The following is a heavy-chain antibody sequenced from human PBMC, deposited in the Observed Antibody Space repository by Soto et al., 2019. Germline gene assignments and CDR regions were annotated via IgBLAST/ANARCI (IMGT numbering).Heavy chain of an antibody. D-gene: IGHD3-10*01. CDR3: ARGYYGSGSPSRTTRFDY. J-gene: IGHJ4*02. CDR1: GGSFSGYY. V-gene: IGHV4-34*01. Sequence: SETLSLTCAVYGGSFSGYYWSWIRQPPGKGLEWIGEINHSGSTNYNPSLKSRVTISVDTSKNQFSLKLSSVTAADTAVYYCARGYYGSGSPSRTTRFDYWGQGTLVTVSS. CDR2: INHSGST.